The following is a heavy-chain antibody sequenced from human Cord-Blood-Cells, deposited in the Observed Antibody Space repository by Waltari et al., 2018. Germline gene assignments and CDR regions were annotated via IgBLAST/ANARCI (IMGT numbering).Heavy chain of an antibody. D-gene: IGHD3-22*01. CDR3: ARPPSDRGSKYFQH. CDR1: GFTVSSYS. V-gene: IGHV3-21*01. CDR2: ISSSSSYI. J-gene: IGHJ1*01. Sequence: EVQLVESGGGLVKPGGSLRLSCAASGFTVSSYSMNWVRQAPGKGVEWVSYISSSSSYIYYADSVKGRFTICRDNAKNSLYLQMNSLRAEDTAVYYCARPPSDRGSKYFQHWGQGTLVTVSS.